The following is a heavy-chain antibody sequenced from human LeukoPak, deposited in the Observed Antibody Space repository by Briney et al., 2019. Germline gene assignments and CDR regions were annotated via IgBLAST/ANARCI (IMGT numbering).Heavy chain of an antibody. CDR1: GYTLTELS. Sequence: ASVKVSCKVSGYTLTELSMHWVRQAPGKGLEWMGGFDPEDGETIYAQKFQGRVTMTEDTSTDTAYMELSSLRSEDTAVYYCAAHNILTGYYQDWGQGTLVTVSS. CDR2: FDPEDGET. CDR3: AAHNILTGYYQD. V-gene: IGHV1-24*01. J-gene: IGHJ4*02. D-gene: IGHD3-9*01.